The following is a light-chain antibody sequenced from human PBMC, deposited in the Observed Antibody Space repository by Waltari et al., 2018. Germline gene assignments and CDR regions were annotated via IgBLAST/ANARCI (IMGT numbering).Light chain of an antibody. V-gene: IGKV3-20*01. Sequence: EIVFTQSPGTLSLSPGEGATLSCRTSQTIRTTYLAWYQQKPGQAPTLLIYGTFTRATGIPDRFTGSGSGTDFSLTISSLEPEDFATYYCQQYDISPLTVGGGTKVEIK. CDR3: QQYDISPLT. CDR2: GTF. CDR1: QTIRTTY. J-gene: IGKJ4*01.